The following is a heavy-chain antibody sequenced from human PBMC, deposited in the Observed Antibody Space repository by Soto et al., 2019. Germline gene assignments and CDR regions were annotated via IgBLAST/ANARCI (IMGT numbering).Heavy chain of an antibody. V-gene: IGHV1-69*13. CDR1: GGTFSSYA. CDR3: ARDKWIRRALYYYYGMDV. D-gene: IGHD5-18*01. J-gene: IGHJ6*02. Sequence: SVKVSCKASGGTFSSYAISWVRQAPGQGLEWMGGIIPIFGTANYAQKFQGRVTITADESTSTAYMELSSLRSEDTAVYYCARDKWIRRALYYYYGMDVWGQGTTVTVSS. CDR2: IIPIFGTA.